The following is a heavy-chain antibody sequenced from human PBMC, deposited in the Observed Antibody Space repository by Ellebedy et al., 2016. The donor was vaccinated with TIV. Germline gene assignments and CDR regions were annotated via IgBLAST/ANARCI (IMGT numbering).Heavy chain of an antibody. CDR1: GYSFTGYY. CDR2: INPNSGGT. CDR3: ARGQWLVRPLDY. J-gene: IGHJ4*02. D-gene: IGHD6-19*01. Sequence: GESLKISCKASGYSFTGYYMYWVRQAPGQGLEWMGWINPNSGGTNYAQKFQGRVTMTRDTSISTAYMELSRLRSDDTAVYYCARGQWLVRPLDYWGQGTLVTVSS. V-gene: IGHV1-2*02.